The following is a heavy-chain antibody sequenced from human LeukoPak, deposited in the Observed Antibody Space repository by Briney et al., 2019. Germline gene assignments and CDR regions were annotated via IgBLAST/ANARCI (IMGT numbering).Heavy chain of an antibody. CDR1: GGSISSSSYY. CDR2: IYYSGST. D-gene: IGHD4-23*01. CDR3: ARAPLRWLFDY. J-gene: IGHJ4*02. V-gene: IGHV4-39*07. Sequence: SETLSLTCTVSGGSISSSSYYWGWIRQPPGKGLEWIGSIYYSGSTYYNPSLKSRVTISVDTSKNQFSLKLSSVTAADTAVYYCARAPLRWLFDYWGQGTLVTVSS.